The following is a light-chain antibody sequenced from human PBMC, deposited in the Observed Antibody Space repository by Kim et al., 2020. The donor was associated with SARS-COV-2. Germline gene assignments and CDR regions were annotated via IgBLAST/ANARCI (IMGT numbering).Light chain of an antibody. CDR1: QSVSSSY. CDR3: QQYSNSRT. V-gene: IGKV3-20*01. Sequence: EIVSTQSPGTLSLSPGERATLSCRASQSVSSSYLAWYQQKPGQAPRLLIYRASSRATGIPDRFSGSGSGTDFTLTISRLGPEDFAVYYCQQYSNSRTFGQGTKVDIK. CDR2: RAS. J-gene: IGKJ1*01.